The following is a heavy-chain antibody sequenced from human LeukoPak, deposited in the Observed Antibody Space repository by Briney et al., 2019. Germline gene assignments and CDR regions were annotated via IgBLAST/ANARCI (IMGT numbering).Heavy chain of an antibody. D-gene: IGHD3-3*01. CDR2: IYTSGTI. V-gene: IGHV4-4*07. CDR3: ASSYDFWSGYLVS. CDR1: GGSISSYY. Sequence: SETLSLTCTVSGGSISSYYWSWIRQPAGTALEWIGRIYTSGTITYNPSLKSRVTMSVDTSKNQFSLKLSSVTAADTAVYYCASSYDFWSGYLVSWGQGTLVTVSS. J-gene: IGHJ5*02.